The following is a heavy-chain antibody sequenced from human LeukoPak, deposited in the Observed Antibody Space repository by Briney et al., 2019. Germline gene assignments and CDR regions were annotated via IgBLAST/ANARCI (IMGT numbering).Heavy chain of an antibody. CDR2: IIPILGIA. V-gene: IGHV1-69*04. CDR3: ARDPHYYDSSGYGFDP. Sequence: SVKVSCKASGGTFSSYAISWVRQAPGQGLEWMGRIIPILGIANYAQKFQGRVTITADKSTSTAYMELSSLRSEDTAVYYCARDPHYYDSSGYGFDPWGQGTLVTVSS. J-gene: IGHJ5*02. CDR1: GGTFSSYA. D-gene: IGHD3-22*01.